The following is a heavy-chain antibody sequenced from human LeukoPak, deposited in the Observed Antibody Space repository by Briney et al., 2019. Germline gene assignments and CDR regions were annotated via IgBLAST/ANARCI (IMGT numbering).Heavy chain of an antibody. Sequence: GASVKVSCKASGGTFSSYTISWVRQAPGQGLGWMGRIIPILGIANYAQKFQGRVTITADKSTSTAYMELSSLRSEDTAVYYCARESTDSYNWFDPWGQGTLVTVSS. V-gene: IGHV1-69*04. D-gene: IGHD2-2*01. CDR3: ARESTDSYNWFDP. CDR2: IIPILGIA. CDR1: GGTFSSYT. J-gene: IGHJ5*02.